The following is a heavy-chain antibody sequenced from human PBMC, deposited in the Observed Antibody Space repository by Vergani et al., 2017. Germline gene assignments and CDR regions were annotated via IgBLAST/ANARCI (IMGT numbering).Heavy chain of an antibody. CDR2: IIPIFGTA. D-gene: IGHD2-8*01. CDR3: ARHAALNGGFDY. V-gene: IGHV1-69*01. CDR1: GGTFSSYA. J-gene: IGHJ4*02. Sequence: QVQLVQSGAEVKKPGSSVKVSCKASGGTFSSYAISWVRQAPGQGLEWMGGIIPIFGTAHYAQKFQGRVTITADESTSTAYMELSSLRSEDTAGYYCARHAALNGGFDYWGQGTLVTVSS.